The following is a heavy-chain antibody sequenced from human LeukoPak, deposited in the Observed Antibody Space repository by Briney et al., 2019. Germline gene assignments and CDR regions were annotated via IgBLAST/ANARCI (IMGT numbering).Heavy chain of an antibody. D-gene: IGHD6-13*01. CDR2: INPHSGDT. CDR1: GYTFTAYY. J-gene: IGHJ5*02. V-gene: IGHV1-2*02. Sequence: ASVKVSCKASGYTFTAYYIHWVRLAPGQGREWMGWINPHSGDTNYAQKFQGRVTMTRDTSITTAYMDLTSLPSDDTAVYYCARRLSTWSEGWFDPWGQGTLVTVSS. CDR3: ARRLSTWSEGWFDP.